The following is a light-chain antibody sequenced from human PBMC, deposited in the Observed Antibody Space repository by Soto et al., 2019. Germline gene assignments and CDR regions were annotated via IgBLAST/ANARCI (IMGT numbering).Light chain of an antibody. Sequence: QSALTQPASESGSAGQSITISCSGTMRDVGAYNLVSWYQQHPGTAPKLIIYEVRNRPSGISSRFSGSSSGNAASLAISGLQSEDEGDYYCSAYTARSALGFGGGTKLTVL. CDR2: EVR. CDR1: MRDVGAYNL. V-gene: IGLV2-14*01. J-gene: IGLJ3*02. CDR3: SAYTARSALG.